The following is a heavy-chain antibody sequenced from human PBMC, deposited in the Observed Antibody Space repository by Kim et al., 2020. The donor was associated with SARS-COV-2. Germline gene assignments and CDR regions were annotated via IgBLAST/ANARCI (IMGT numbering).Heavy chain of an antibody. CDR3: ARDRTPHLLYGSGSYYNELDY. Sequence: ASVKVSCKASGYTFTSYAMNWVRQAPGQGLEWMGWINTNTGNPTYAQGFTGRFVFSLDTSVSTAYLQISSLKAEDTAVYYCARDRTPHLLYGSGSYYNELDYWGQGTLVTVSS. J-gene: IGHJ4*02. D-gene: IGHD3-10*01. CDR2: INTNTGNP. V-gene: IGHV7-4-1*02. CDR1: GYTFTSYA.